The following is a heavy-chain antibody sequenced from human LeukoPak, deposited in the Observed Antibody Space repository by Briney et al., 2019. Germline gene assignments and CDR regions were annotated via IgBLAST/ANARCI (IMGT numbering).Heavy chain of an antibody. J-gene: IGHJ4*02. D-gene: IGHD5-24*01. V-gene: IGHV3-66*01. CDR2: IYSGGDT. Sequence: GGSLRLSCAASGITVSSNYMSWVRQAPGKGLEWVSVIYSGGDTYYADSAKGRFTISRDNSKNTLYLQMNSLRAEDTAVYYCARYNFYGSTPFDCWGQGTLVTVSS. CDR1: GITVSSNY. CDR3: ARYNFYGSTPFDC.